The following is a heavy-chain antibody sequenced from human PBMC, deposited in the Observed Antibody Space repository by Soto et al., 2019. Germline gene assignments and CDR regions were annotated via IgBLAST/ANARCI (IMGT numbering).Heavy chain of an antibody. CDR2: ISGRDDST. V-gene: IGHV3-23*01. D-gene: IGHD6-6*01. CDR1: GFTFSSYA. Sequence: EVQLLASGGGLVQPGESLRLSCAASGFTFSSYAMSWVRQAPGKGLEWVSGISGRDDSTYYADSVKGRFTISRDNYKNTLYMQMNSLRAEDTAVYYCAKRSSSSTFDYWGQGTLVTVSS. CDR3: AKRSSSSTFDY. J-gene: IGHJ4*02.